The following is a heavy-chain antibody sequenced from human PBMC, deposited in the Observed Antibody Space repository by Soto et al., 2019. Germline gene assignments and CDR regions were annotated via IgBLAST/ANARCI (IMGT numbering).Heavy chain of an antibody. Sequence: ETLSLTCTVTGDSIATGGNPWDWIRQSTGGKLDWIGSVDYSASSYYNPSLRSRVTISLNLSTNQISLRLTSVTAADASAYFCASRRETHQFGGLDVWGQGTLVTVSS. J-gene: IGHJ1*01. CDR1: GDSIATGGNP. CDR3: ASRRETHQFGGLDV. CDR2: VDYSASS. V-gene: IGHV4-39*01. D-gene: IGHD3-16*01.